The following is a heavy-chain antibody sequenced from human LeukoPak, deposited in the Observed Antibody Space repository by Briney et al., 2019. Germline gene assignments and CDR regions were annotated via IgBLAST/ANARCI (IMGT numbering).Heavy chain of an antibody. J-gene: IGHJ4*02. CDR3: ATVGMGSSSGLGYYFDY. D-gene: IGHD6-6*01. CDR1: GYTLTELS. Sequence: ASVKVSCKVSGYTLTELSMHWVRQAPGKGLEWMGGFDPEDGETIYAQKFQGRVTMTEDTSTDTAYMELSSLRSEDTAVYYCATVGMGSSSGLGYYFDYWGQGTLVTVSS. V-gene: IGHV1-24*01. CDR2: FDPEDGET.